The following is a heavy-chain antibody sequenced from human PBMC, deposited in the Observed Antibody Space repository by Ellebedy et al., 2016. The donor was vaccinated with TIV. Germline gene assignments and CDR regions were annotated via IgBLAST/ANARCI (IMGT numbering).Heavy chain of an antibody. CDR3: ALYGDYVGNYYFDY. CDR2: ISAYNGNT. Sequence: AASVKVSCKASGYTFTSYDISWVRQAPGQGLEWMGWISAYNGNTNYAQKLQGRVTMTTDTSTSTAYMELRSLRSDYTAVYYCALYGDYVGNYYFDYWGQGTLVTVSS. CDR1: GYTFTSYD. V-gene: IGHV1-18*01. J-gene: IGHJ4*02. D-gene: IGHD4-23*01.